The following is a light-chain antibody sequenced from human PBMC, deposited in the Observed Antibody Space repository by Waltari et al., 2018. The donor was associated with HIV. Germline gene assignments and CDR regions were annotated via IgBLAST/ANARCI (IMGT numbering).Light chain of an antibody. CDR2: GAP. V-gene: IGKV3-15*01. CDR3: QQYNNWPQT. CDR1: QSISSN. Sequence: ETVMTQSPATLSVSPGERTTLSCGASQSISSNLAWYKQKPGQAPRLLIYGAPTRATGIPARFGASGSGTEFTLTISSLQSEDSAIYYCQQYNNWPQTFGQGTKVEIK. J-gene: IGKJ1*01.